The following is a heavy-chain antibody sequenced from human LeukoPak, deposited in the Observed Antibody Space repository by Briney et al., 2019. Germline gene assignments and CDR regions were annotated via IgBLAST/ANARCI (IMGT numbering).Heavy chain of an antibody. V-gene: IGHV4-39*07. D-gene: IGHD4-17*01. CDR3: ARNINDYGDYVSWLGTDY. Sequence: GSLRLSCAASGFTVSSNYMTWVRQPPGKGLEWIGSIYYNGFTYYNPSLKSRVTISVDTSKNQFSLKLSSVTAADTAVYYCARNINDYGDYVSWLGTDYWGQGTLVTVSS. CDR2: IYYNGFT. J-gene: IGHJ4*02. CDR1: GFTVSSNY.